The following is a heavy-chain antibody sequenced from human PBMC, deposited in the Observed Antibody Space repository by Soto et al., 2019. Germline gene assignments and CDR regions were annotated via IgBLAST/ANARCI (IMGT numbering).Heavy chain of an antibody. J-gene: IGHJ6*02. V-gene: IGHV1-2*04. D-gene: IGHD6-6*01. CDR1: GYTFTGYY. Sequence: ASVKVSCKASGYTFTGYYMHWVRQAPGQGLEWMGWINPNSGGTNYAQKFQGWVTMTRDTSISTAYMELSRLRSDDTAVYYCAGEGSSSDPLYYYYGMDVRGQGTTVTVSS. CDR3: AGEGSSSDPLYYYYGMDV. CDR2: INPNSGGT.